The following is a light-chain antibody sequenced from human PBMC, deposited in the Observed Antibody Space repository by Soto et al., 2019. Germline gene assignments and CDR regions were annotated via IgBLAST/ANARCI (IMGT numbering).Light chain of an antibody. V-gene: IGKV3-15*01. CDR1: QSVSSN. CDR3: QQYGSSPTWT. CDR2: GAS. Sequence: EIVMTQSPATLSVSPGERATLSCRASQSVSSNLAWYQQKPGQAPRLLTYGASTRATGIPARFSGSGSGTDFTLTISRLEPEDFAVYYCQQYGSSPTWTFGQGTKVDIK. J-gene: IGKJ1*01.